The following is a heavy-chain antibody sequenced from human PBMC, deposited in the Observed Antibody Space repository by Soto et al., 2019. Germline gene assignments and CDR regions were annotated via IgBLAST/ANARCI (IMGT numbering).Heavy chain of an antibody. V-gene: IGHV1-24*01. CDR1: GYTLTELS. J-gene: IGHJ1*01. CDR2: FDPEDGET. CDR3: ATGPPVTTSAEYFQH. Sequence: ASVKVSCKVSGYTLTELSMHWVRQAPGKGLEWMGGFDPEDGETIYAQKFQDRVTMTEDTSTDTAYMELSSLRSEDTAVYYCATGPPVTTSAEYFQHWGQGTLVTVSS. D-gene: IGHD4-17*01.